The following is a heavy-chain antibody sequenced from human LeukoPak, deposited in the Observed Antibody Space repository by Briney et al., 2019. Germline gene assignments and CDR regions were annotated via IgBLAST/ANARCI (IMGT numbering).Heavy chain of an antibody. J-gene: IGHJ5*02. CDR1: GGSISSYY. V-gene: IGHV4-4*07. CDR2: IYTSGST. D-gene: IGHD2-2*01. CDR3: ARSNGVVPAAMSGHWFDP. Sequence: KPSETLSLTCTVSGGSISSYYWSWIRQPAGKGLEWIGRIYTSGSTNYNPSLKSRVTMSVDTSKNQFSLKLSSVTAADTAVYYCARSNGVVPAAMSGHWFDPWGQGTLVTVSS.